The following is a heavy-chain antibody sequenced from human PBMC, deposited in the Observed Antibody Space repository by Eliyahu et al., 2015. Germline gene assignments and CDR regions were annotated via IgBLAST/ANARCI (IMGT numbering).Heavy chain of an antibody. D-gene: IGHD3-10*01. V-gene: IGHV1-69*01. Sequence: QVQLVQSGAEVKKPGSSVKVXCKPSGGPFTSRPISWVRQAPGQGLEWMGLVVPLFGTTHYARSFQGRVTIIADEATSTVFMELSSLTSADTALYFCATGGAGVWGQGTLVTVSS. J-gene: IGHJ4*02. CDR2: VVPLFGTT. CDR1: GGPFTSRP. CDR3: ATGGAGV.